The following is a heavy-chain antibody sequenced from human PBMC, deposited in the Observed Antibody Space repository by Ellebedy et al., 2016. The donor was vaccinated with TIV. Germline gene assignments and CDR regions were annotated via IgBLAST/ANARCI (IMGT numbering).Heavy chain of an antibody. CDR3: ARRAPPGYYYDSSGYYFD. CDR2: IYYSGST. V-gene: IGHV4-39*01. J-gene: IGHJ4*02. D-gene: IGHD3-22*01. Sequence: SETLYLTXTVSGGSISSSSYYWGWIRQPPGKGLEWIGSIYYSGSTYYNPSLKSRVTISVDTSKNQFSLKLSSVTAADTAVYYCARRAPPGYYYDSSGYYFDWGQGTLVTVSS. CDR1: GGSISSSSYY.